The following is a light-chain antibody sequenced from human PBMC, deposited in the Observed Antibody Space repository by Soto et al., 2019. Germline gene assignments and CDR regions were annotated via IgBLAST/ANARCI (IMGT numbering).Light chain of an antibody. CDR1: QSVSSNN. V-gene: IGKV3-20*01. CDR3: HQYGISP. J-gene: IGKJ4*01. Sequence: EIVLTQSPGTLSLSPGERATLSCRASQSVSSNNLAWYQQKPGQAPRLLIYGASSRATGIPDRFSGSGSGTEFTLTSSRLEPEDFAVYYCHQYGISPFGGGTKVEIK. CDR2: GAS.